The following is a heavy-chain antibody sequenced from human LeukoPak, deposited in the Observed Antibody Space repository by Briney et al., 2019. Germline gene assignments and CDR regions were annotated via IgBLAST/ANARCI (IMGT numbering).Heavy chain of an antibody. V-gene: IGHV1-69*02. CDR3: ARAGVASSSRVYYFDY. J-gene: IGHJ4*02. CDR1: GGTYSRYT. D-gene: IGHD3-3*01. CDR2: IIPILGIA. Sequence: SVTDSCKASGGTYSRYTNSWLRQAPAQELEWMGSIIPILGIANYAQKFQGRVTITADKSTSTAYMELSSLRSEDTAVYYCARAGVASSSRVYYFDYWGQGTLVTVSS.